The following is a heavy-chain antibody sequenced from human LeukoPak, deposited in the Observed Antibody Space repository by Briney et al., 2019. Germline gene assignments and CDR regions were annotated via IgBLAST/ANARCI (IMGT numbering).Heavy chain of an antibody. V-gene: IGHV3-48*02. Sequence: GGSLRLSCAASGFTFSSYSMNWVRQAPGKGLEWVSYISSSSNTMYYADSVKGRFTISRDNAENSLYLQMNSLRDEDTAVYYCARTNQMTTVTTDYYYGMDVWGQGTTVTVSS. CDR3: ARTNQMTTVTTDYYYGMDV. J-gene: IGHJ6*02. D-gene: IGHD4-11*01. CDR2: ISSSSNTM. CDR1: GFTFSSYS.